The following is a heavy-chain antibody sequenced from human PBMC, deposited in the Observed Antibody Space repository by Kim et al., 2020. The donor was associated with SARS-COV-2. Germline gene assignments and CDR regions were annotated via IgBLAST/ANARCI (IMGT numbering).Heavy chain of an antibody. V-gene: IGHV3-30*18. CDR1: GFSFETYG. CDR2: ISHDGTKQ. CDR3: AKPYCSDASCNRYYYYSMDV. Sequence: GGSLRLSCAASGFSFETYGIHWVRQSAGKGLEWVAVISHDGTKQYYGDSVKGRFTISRDNSKNTVSIQMNSLRAEDTALYHCAKPYCSDASCNRYYYYSMDVWGDGTTVTVSS. J-gene: IGHJ6*03. D-gene: IGHD2-2*01.